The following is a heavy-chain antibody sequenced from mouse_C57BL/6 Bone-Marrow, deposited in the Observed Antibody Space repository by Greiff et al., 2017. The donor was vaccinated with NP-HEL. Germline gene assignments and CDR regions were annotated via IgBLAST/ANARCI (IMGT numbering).Heavy chain of an antibody. J-gene: IGHJ4*01. V-gene: IGHV5-4*01. CDR2: ISDGGSYT. CDR3: ARDQGSSNAMDY. Sequence: EVKVEESGGGLVKPGGSLKLSCAASGFTFSSYAMSWVRQTPEKRLEWVATISDGGSYTYYPDNVKGRFTISRDNAKNNLYLQMSHLKSEDTAMYYCARDQGSSNAMDYWGQGTSVTVSS. CDR1: GFTFSSYA. D-gene: IGHD3-2*02.